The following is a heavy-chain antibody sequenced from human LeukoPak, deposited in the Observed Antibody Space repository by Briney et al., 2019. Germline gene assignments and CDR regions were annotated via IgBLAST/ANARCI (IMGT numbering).Heavy chain of an antibody. CDR1: GFMFGDYA. CDR3: ATAAAGDAFDI. CDR2: FDPEDGET. D-gene: IGHD6-25*01. Sequence: PGGSLRLSCAASGFMFGDYAMHWVRQAPGKGLEWMGGFDPEDGETIYAQKFQGRVTMTEDTSTDTAYMELSSLRSEDTAVYYCATAAAGDAFDIWGQGTMVTVSS. V-gene: IGHV1-24*01. J-gene: IGHJ3*02.